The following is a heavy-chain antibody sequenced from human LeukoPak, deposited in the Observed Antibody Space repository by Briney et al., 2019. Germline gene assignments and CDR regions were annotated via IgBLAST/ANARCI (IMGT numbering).Heavy chain of an antibody. CDR2: VRSKAYGGTT. D-gene: IGHD3-16*01. V-gene: IGHV3-49*04. Sequence: PGGSLRLSCRTSGFTFGDYAMSWVRQAPGKGLEWVGVVRSKAYGGTTEYVASVKGRFTISRDGSKSIAYLQMNSLTTEDTAVYYCSRGGYYYYYYMDVWGKGTTVTVS. CDR3: SRGGYYYYYYMDV. J-gene: IGHJ6*03. CDR1: GFTFGDYA.